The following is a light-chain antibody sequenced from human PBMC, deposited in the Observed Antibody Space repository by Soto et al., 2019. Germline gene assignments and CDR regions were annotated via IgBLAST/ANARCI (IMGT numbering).Light chain of an antibody. CDR2: DAF. CDR1: QDINNY. Sequence: DIQMTQSPSSLSASVGDRVTITCQASQDINNYINWYQQKPGEAPKVLIFDAFSLETGVPSRFSGGASGTDFTLTISSLQAEDIATYYCQQYDSLPYTFGPGTKVDIK. CDR3: QQYDSLPYT. V-gene: IGKV1-33*01. J-gene: IGKJ3*01.